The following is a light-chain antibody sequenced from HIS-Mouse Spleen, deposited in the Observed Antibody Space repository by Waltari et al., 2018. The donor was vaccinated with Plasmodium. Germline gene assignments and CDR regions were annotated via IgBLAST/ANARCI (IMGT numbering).Light chain of an antibody. CDR2: GAS. J-gene: IGKJ3*01. CDR1: PSVSSN. CDR3: QQYNNWSFT. V-gene: IGKV3-15*01. Sequence: EIVMTQSPATLSVSPGERATLSCRASPSVSSNLAWYQQKPAQAPRLLIYGASTRATGIPARFSGSGSGTEFTLTISSLQSEDFAVYYCQQYNNWSFTFGPGTKVDIK.